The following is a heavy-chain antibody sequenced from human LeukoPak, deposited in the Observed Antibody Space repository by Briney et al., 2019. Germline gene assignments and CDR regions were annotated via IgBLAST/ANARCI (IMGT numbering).Heavy chain of an antibody. Sequence: KPSETLSLTCTVSGDSISSSNYYWGWIRQPPGKGLEWIGCISYRGNTYYNSSLKSRVTISVDMSKNQFSLKLSSVTAADTAVYYCAGHGYSYGFNWFDPWGQGTLVTVSS. CDR3: AGHGYSYGFNWFDP. CDR1: GDSISSSNYY. V-gene: IGHV4-39*01. D-gene: IGHD5-18*01. CDR2: ISYRGNT. J-gene: IGHJ5*02.